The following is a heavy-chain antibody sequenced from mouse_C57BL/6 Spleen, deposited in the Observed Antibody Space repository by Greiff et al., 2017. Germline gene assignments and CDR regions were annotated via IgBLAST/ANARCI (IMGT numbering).Heavy chain of an antibody. D-gene: IGHD2-1*01. CDR1: GYAFSSSW. CDR3: ARLGGNYGYFDV. Sequence: VKLMESGPELVKPGASVKISCKASGYAFSSSWMNWVKQRPGKGLEWIGRIYPGDGDTNYNGKFKGKATLTADKSSSTAYMQLSSLTSEVSAVYFCARLGGNYGYFDVWGTGTTVTVSS. J-gene: IGHJ1*03. CDR2: IYPGDGDT. V-gene: IGHV1-82*01.